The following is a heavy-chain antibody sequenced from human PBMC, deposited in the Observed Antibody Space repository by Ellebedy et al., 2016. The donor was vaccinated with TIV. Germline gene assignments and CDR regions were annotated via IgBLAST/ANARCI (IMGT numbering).Heavy chain of an antibody. Sequence: GESLKISCAASGITLSDHYLDWVRQAPGKGLEWVGRIRRKVNSDTTEYAASVKGRFIISRDDSKNSLYLQISSLKTEDTAVYYCARELSGGGSLDGTWGQGTLVTVSS. CDR2: IRRKVNSDTT. CDR1: GITLSDHY. CDR3: ARELSGGGSLDGT. D-gene: IGHD2-15*01. J-gene: IGHJ5*02. V-gene: IGHV3-72*01.